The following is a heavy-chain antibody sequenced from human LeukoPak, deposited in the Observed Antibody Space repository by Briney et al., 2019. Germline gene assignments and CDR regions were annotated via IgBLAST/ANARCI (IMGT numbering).Heavy chain of an antibody. V-gene: IGHV4-59*01. J-gene: IGHJ4*02. CDR3: ARRSYSNWSFDY. Sequence: PSETLSLTCTVSGGSISSYYWSWIRQPPGKGLEWIGYIYYSGSTNYNPSLKSRVTISVDTSKNQFSLKLSSVTAADTAVYYCARRSYSNWSFDYWGQGTLVTVSS. D-gene: IGHD4-11*01. CDR2: IYYSGST. CDR1: GGSISSYY.